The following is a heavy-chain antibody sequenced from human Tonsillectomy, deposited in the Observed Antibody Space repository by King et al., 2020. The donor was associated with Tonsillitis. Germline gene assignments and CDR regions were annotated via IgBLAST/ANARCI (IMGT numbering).Heavy chain of an antibody. Sequence: EVQLVESGGGLVQPGGSLRLSCAASGFIFSNYWMSWVRQAPGKGPEWVANINQDGSGKYYVESVRGRFTISRDNAKNSLYLQMNSLRAEDTAVYYCATDRSYGSGWGFFDYWGQGILVTVSS. V-gene: IGHV3-7*03. CDR3: ATDRSYGSGWGFFDY. J-gene: IGHJ4*02. D-gene: IGHD6-19*01. CDR2: INQDGSGK. CDR1: GFIFSNYW.